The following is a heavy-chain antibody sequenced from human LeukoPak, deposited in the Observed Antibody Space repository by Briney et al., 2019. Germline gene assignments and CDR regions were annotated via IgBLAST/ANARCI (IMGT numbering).Heavy chain of an antibody. V-gene: IGHV3-48*04. CDR1: GFTFSSYS. D-gene: IGHD3-9*01. Sequence: PGGSLRLSCAASGFTFSSYSMNWVRQAPGKGREWVSYISSSSSTIYYADSVKGRFTISRDNAKNSLYLQMNSLRAEDTAVYYCAGHLYYDILTGYDYYYYGMDVWGQGTTVTVSS. CDR3: AGHLYYDILTGYDYYYYGMDV. CDR2: ISSSSSTI. J-gene: IGHJ6*02.